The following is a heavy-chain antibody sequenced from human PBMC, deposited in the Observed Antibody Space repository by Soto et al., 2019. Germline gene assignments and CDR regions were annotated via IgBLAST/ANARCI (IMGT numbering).Heavy chain of an antibody. V-gene: IGHV3-23*01. CDR1: GITFNSYA. D-gene: IGHD1-1*01. Sequence: GGSLRLSCAASGITFNSYAMTWVRQAPGKGLEWVSSISASGGSTYYADSVKGRFTISRDNAKKSLYVQMNSLRVEDTAVYYCARGIDDNASFGMDVWGQGTTVTVSS. CDR3: ARGIDDNASFGMDV. J-gene: IGHJ6*02. CDR2: ISASGGST.